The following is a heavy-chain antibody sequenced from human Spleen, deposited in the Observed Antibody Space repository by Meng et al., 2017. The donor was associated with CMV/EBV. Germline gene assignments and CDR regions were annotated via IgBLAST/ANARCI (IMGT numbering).Heavy chain of an antibody. CDR2: ISGTSSYI. J-gene: IGHJ4*02. Sequence: GGSLRLSCTGSGFTFGDHGISWVRQAPGKGLEWVSSISGTSSYIYYADSVRGRFTISRDNAKNSLYLQMNSLRAEDTAVYYCARVPGDYWGQGTLVTVSS. CDR3: ARVPGDY. V-gene: IGHV3-21*01. CDR1: GFTFGDHG.